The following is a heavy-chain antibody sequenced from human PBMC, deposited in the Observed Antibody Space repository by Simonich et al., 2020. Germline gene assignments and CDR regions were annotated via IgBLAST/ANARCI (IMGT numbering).Heavy chain of an antibody. Sequence: QVQLVESGGGVVQPGRSLRLSCAASGFTFSSYAMHWVRQATGKRVGWVEVISYDGSNKYYADSVKGRFTISRDNSKNTLYLQMNSLRAEDTAVYYCAREGAGNDAFDIWGQGTMVTVSS. J-gene: IGHJ3*02. CDR1: GFTFSSYA. CDR2: ISYDGSNK. D-gene: IGHD1-26*01. V-gene: IGHV3-30*07. CDR3: AREGAGNDAFDI.